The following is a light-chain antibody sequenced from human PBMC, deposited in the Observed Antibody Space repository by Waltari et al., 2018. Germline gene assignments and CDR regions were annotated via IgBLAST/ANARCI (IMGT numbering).Light chain of an antibody. V-gene: IGLV3-1*01. J-gene: IGLJ2*01. CDR1: KLGDKY. CDR2: QDG. Sequence: SSELTQDPAVSVSPEQTAIITCFGDKLGDKYAYWYPQRPGQSPVVVIYQDGKRPSGNPSRFSGSNSGNTAPLTISGTQAMDEADYYCQAWDSSTVVFGGGTKLTVL. CDR3: QAWDSSTVV.